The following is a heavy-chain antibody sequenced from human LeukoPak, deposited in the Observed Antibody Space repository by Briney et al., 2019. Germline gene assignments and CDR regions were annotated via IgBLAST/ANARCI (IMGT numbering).Heavy chain of an antibody. V-gene: IGHV4-39*07. Sequence: PSETLSLTCTVSGGSISSSSYYWGWIRQPPGKGLEWIGSIYYSGSTYYNPSLKSRVTISVDTSKNQFSLKLSSVTAADTAVYYCARDRSSGWPYYYYYMDVWGKGTTVTVSS. D-gene: IGHD6-19*01. CDR3: ARDRSSGWPYYYYYMDV. CDR2: IYYSGST. J-gene: IGHJ6*03. CDR1: GGSISSSSYY.